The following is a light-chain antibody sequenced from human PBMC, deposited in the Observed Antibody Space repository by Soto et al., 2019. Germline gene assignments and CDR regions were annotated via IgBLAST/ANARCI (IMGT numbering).Light chain of an antibody. Sequence: EIVLTQSPGTLYLSPGERATLSCRASQSVSSSYLSWYQQKPGQAPRLLIYGVSSRATGIPGRFSGSGSGTDFTLTISRLEPEDFAGYYCQHYVNSPPITLGQGTRLEIK. CDR2: GVS. V-gene: IGKV3-20*01. CDR1: QSVSSSY. CDR3: QHYVNSPPIT. J-gene: IGKJ5*01.